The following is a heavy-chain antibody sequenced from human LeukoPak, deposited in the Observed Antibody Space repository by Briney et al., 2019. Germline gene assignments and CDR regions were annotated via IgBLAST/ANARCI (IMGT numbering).Heavy chain of an antibody. Sequence: PGGSLRLSCAASGFTFSSYSMNWVRQAPGKGLEWVSSISSSSSYIYYADSVKGRFTISRDNAKNSLYLQMNSLRAEDTAVYYCARVGYYDSSGYFPSDWGQGTLVTVSS. J-gene: IGHJ4*02. V-gene: IGHV3-21*01. CDR2: ISSSSSYI. CDR3: ARVGYYDSSGYFPSD. CDR1: GFTFSSYS. D-gene: IGHD3-22*01.